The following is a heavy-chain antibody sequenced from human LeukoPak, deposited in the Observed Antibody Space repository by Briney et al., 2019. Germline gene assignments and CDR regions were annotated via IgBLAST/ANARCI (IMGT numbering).Heavy chain of an antibody. CDR3: ATKRVLRGGWDTRDRVFDY. CDR1: GGSFSDYY. V-gene: IGHV4-34*01. CDR2: IKHSGST. J-gene: IGHJ4*02. Sequence: SETLSLTCAVYGGSFSDYYWSWIRQPPGKGLEGIGEIKHSGSTKNNPSLESRVTISVDTSKNQFSLKLSSVTAADTAVYFCATKRVLRGGWDTRDRVFDYWGQGTLVTVSS. D-gene: IGHD3-10*01.